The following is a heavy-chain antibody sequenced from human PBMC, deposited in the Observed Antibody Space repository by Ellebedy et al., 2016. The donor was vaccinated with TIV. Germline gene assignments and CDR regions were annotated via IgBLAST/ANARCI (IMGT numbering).Heavy chain of an antibody. D-gene: IGHD2-15*01. CDR1: GLTSDGYA. J-gene: IGHJ4*02. Sequence: GGSLRLXXVASGLTSDGYALHWVRQAPGKGLEWVSGITWNSGIIGYADSVKGRFTISRDTAKKSLYLQMNSLRDEDTAFYYCVTGTGGWFFGAYWGQGTLVTVAS. CDR2: ITWNSGII. CDR3: VTGTGGWFFGAY. V-gene: IGHV3-9*02.